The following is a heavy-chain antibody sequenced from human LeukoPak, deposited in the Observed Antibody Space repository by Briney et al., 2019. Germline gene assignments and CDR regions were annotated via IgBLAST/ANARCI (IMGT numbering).Heavy chain of an antibody. J-gene: IGHJ4*02. V-gene: IGHV3-64*01. D-gene: IGHD1-26*01. CDR1: GFTFSTYS. CDR2: ISGSGVNT. Sequence: GGSLRLSCAASGFTFSTYSMYWLRQAPGKGLEYVSAISGSGVNTYYANSVKGRFTISRDNSKNTLYLQLGSLRAEDMAVYYCARDSSLGMDWGQGTLVTVSA. CDR3: ARDSSLGMD.